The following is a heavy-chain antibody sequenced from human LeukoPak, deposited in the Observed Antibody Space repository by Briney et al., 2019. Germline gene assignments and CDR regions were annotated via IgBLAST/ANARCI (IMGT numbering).Heavy chain of an antibody. CDR2: IRYDGSNK. V-gene: IGHV3-30*02. CDR3: ASTERAYYVIDAFHI. CDR1: GFTFSSYG. D-gene: IGHD3-3*01. Sequence: PGGSLRLSCAASGFTFSSYGMHWVRQAPGKGLEWVAFIRYDGSNKYYADSVKGRFSIYSDDYKKTVYLQMNSLRAEDTAVYYCASTERAYYVIDAFHIWGQGTMVTVSS. J-gene: IGHJ3*02.